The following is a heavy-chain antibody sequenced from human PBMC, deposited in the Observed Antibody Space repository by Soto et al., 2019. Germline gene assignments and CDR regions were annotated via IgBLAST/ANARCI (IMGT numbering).Heavy chain of an antibody. Sequence: QVQLVQSGAEVKKPGASVKVSCKVSGYTLTELSMHWVLQAPGKGREWMGGFEPEDGETIYAQKFQGRVTMTEDTSTDTAYMELSSLRSEDTAVYSCATGQSRTCEAGEDYWGQGTLVTVSS. CDR2: FEPEDGET. D-gene: IGHD3-10*01. CDR1: GYTLTELS. J-gene: IGHJ4*02. V-gene: IGHV1-24*01. CDR3: ATGQSRTCEAGEDY.